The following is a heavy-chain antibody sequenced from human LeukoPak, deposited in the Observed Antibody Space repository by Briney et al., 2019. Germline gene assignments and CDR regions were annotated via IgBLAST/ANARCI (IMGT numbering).Heavy chain of an antibody. J-gene: IGHJ4*02. CDR2: ISGGGGTT. D-gene: IGHD1-26*01. CDR1: GFTFSSYA. CDR3: AKARGLGIVGAHFDY. V-gene: IGHV3-23*01. Sequence: GGSLRLSCAASGFTFSSYAMSWVRQAPGKGLEWVSTISGGGGTTYYPDSVKGRFTISRDNSKNMLYLQMNSLRAEDTAVYYCAKARGLGIVGAHFDYWGQGTLVTVSS.